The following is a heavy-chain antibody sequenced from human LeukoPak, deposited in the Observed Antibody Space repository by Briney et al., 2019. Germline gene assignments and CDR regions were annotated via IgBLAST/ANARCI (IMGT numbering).Heavy chain of an antibody. CDR2: INHSGST. V-gene: IGHV4-34*01. Sequence: SETLSLTCAVYGGSFSGYYWTWIRQPPGKGLEWIGEINHSGSTYYNPSLKSRVTTSVDTSKNQFSLKLSSVTAADTAVYYCARGEPGITMVRNQPWGQGTLVTVSS. CDR1: GGSFSGYY. CDR3: ARGEPGITMVRNQP. J-gene: IGHJ5*02. D-gene: IGHD3-10*01.